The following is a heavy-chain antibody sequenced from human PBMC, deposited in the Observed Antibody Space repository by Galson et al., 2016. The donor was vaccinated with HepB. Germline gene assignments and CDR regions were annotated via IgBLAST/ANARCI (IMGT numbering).Heavy chain of an antibody. D-gene: IGHD3-10*02. V-gene: IGHV3-73*01. CDR1: GFTFSGSA. J-gene: IGHJ4*02. Sequence: SLRLSCAASGFTFSGSALHWVRQASGKGLEWIGRIRTKSNSYATSYAASVRRRFTISRDDSKNTAYLQMNSLKTEYTDVYYCTRLDYVGGTDYWGQGTLVTVSS. CDR2: IRTKSNSYAT. CDR3: TRLDYVGGTDY.